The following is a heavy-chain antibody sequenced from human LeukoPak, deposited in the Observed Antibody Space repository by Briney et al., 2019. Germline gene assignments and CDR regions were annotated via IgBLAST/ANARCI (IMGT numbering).Heavy chain of an antibody. J-gene: IGHJ6*02. D-gene: IGHD6-6*01. CDR1: GYSFTSYW. CDR3: ARQRGSSSLIGYYYYGMDV. Sequence: GESLKISCKGSGYSFTSYWIGWVRQMPGKGLECMGIIYPCDSDTRYSPSFQGQVTISADKSISTAYLQWTRLKASDTAMYYCARQRGSSSLIGYYYYGMDVWGQGTTVTVSS. CDR2: IYPCDSDT. V-gene: IGHV5-51*01.